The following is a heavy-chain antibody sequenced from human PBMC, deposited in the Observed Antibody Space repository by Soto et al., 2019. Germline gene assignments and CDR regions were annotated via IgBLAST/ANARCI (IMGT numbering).Heavy chain of an antibody. D-gene: IGHD5-12*01. CDR1: GGSISSGDYY. CDR2: IYYSGST. V-gene: IGHV4-30-4*01. CDR3: AREVNYSGYDRQGYYFDY. Sequence: SETLSLTCTVSGGSISSGDYYWSWIRQPPGKGLEWIGYIYYSGSTYYNPSLKSRVTISVDTSKNQFSLKLSSVTAADTAVYYCAREVNYSGYDRQGYYFDYWGQGTLVTVSS. J-gene: IGHJ4*02.